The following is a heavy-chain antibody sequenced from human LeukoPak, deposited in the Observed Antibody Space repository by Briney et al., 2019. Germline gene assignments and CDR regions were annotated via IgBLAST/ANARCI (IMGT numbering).Heavy chain of an antibody. CDR2: INHSGST. J-gene: IGHJ3*02. CDR1: GGSFSGYY. D-gene: IGHD6-13*01. Sequence: KPSETLSLTCAVYGGSFSGYYWSWIRQPPGKGLEWIGEINHSGSTNYNPSLKSRVTISVDTSKNQFSLKLSSVTAADTAVYYCARSSSSSWYGSFDIWGQETMVTVSS. V-gene: IGHV4-34*01. CDR3: ARSSSSSWYGSFDI.